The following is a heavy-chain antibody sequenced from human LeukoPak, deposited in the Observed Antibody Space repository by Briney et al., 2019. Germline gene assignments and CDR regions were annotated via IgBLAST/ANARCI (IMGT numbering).Heavy chain of an antibody. CDR2: IYGDSTT. Sequence: GGSLRLSCSASGFTVSRNYMSWVRQAPGKGLEWVSVIYGDSTTYYADSVKGRFTISRDNSKNTLYLQMNSLRAEDTAVYYCATAGVDSSGSYSHDYWGQGTLVTVSS. J-gene: IGHJ4*02. CDR1: GFTVSRNY. D-gene: IGHD3-10*01. V-gene: IGHV3-53*01. CDR3: ATAGVDSSGSYSHDY.